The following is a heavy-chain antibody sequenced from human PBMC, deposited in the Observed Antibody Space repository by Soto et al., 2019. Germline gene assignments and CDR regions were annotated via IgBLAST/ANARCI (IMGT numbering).Heavy chain of an antibody. V-gene: IGHV3-23*01. CDR3: AKDPSTGPPDC. Sequence: GGSLKLSCAAAVFMFSSDGMSWVRQAPGKGLQWVATIHPSGGSTHYAELVRGRFTISRDNSRDTLYLQMNSLSADDTAVYYCAKDPSTGPPDCWGQGAQVT. J-gene: IGHJ4*02. CDR1: VFMFSSDG. CDR2: IHPSGGST. D-gene: IGHD3-9*01.